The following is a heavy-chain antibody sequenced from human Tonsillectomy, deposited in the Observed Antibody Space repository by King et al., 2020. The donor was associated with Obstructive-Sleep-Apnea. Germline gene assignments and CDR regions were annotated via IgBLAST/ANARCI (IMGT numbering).Heavy chain of an antibody. CDR3: ARSTSGGAFDI. J-gene: IGHJ3*02. CDR2: ISWDGGST. V-gene: IGHV3-43D*03. D-gene: IGHD1-14*01. Sequence: VQLVESGGVVVQPGGSLRLSCAASGFIFDDYAIHWVRQAPGKGLEWVSLISWDGGSTYYGDSVKGRFAVSRDNSKNSLYLQMNSLRAEDTAFYYCARSTSGGAFDIWGPGTMVTVSS. CDR1: GFIFDDYA.